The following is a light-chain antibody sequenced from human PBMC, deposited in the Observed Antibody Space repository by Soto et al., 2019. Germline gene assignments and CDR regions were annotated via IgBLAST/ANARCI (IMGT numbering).Light chain of an antibody. CDR2: QDS. V-gene: IGLV3-1*01. J-gene: IGLJ2*01. CDR3: QAWDSRTVV. Sequence: SYELTQPPSVSVSPGQTASITCSGDKLGDKYACWYQQKQGQSPVLVIYQDSKRPSGIPERFSGSNSGNTSTLTISGTQAMDEADYYCQAWDSRTVVFGGGNKVTVL. CDR1: KLGDKY.